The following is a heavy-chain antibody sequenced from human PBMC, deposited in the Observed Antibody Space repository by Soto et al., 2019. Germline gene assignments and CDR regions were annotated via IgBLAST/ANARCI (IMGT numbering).Heavy chain of an antibody. D-gene: IGHD3-10*01. Sequence: QLQLQESGPGLVKPSETLSLTCTVSGGSISSSSYYWGWIRQPPGKGLEWIGSIYYSGSTYYNPSLKSRVTISVDTPKTQFSLKLSSVTAADTAVYYCATNYVLLWFGESPFDYWGQGTLVTVSS. J-gene: IGHJ4*02. CDR2: IYYSGST. CDR3: ATNYVLLWFGESPFDY. V-gene: IGHV4-39*01. CDR1: GGSISSSSYY.